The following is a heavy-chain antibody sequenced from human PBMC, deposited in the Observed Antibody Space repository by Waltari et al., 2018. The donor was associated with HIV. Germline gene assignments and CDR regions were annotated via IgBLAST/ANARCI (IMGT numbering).Heavy chain of an antibody. CDR2: ISYDGSNK. CDR3: ARDPYYYDSSGYLCYFDY. V-gene: IGHV3-30-3*01. J-gene: IGHJ4*02. D-gene: IGHD3-22*01. Sequence: QVQLVESGGGVVQPGRSLRLSCAASGFTFSSYAMPWLRQAPGKGLEWVAVISYDGSNKYYADSVKGRFTISRDNSKNTLYLQMNSLRAEDTAVYYCARDPYYYDSSGYLCYFDYWGQGTLVTVSS. CDR1: GFTFSSYA.